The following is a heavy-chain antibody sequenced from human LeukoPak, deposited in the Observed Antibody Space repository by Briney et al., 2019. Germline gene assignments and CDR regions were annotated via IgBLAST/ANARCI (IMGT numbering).Heavy chain of an antibody. J-gene: IGHJ6*03. Sequence: GGSLRLSCAASGFTFSSYEMNWGRQAPGKGLEWVSYISSSSSYIYYADSVKGRSTISRDNAKKSLYLQMNSLRVEDTAVYYCARAYSERYGLGYYYMDVWGKGTTVTVSS. CDR3: ARAYSERYGLGYYYMDV. CDR1: GFTFSSYE. D-gene: IGHD1-26*01. CDR2: ISSSSSYI. V-gene: IGHV3-21*05.